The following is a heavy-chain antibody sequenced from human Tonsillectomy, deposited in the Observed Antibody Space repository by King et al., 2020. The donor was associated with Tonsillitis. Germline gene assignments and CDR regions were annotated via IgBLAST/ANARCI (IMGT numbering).Heavy chain of an antibody. CDR3: ARDATGYSSGWLDY. Sequence: VQLVESGAELKKPGASVKVSCKASGYTFTGYYMHWVRQAPGQGLEWMGGINPNSVVPNYAQKFQGWVTMTRDTSISTAYMELSRLRSDDTAVYYCARDATGYSSGWLDYWGQGTLVTVSS. V-gene: IGHV1-2*04. CDR2: INPNSVVP. D-gene: IGHD6-19*01. CDR1: GYTFTGYY. J-gene: IGHJ4*02.